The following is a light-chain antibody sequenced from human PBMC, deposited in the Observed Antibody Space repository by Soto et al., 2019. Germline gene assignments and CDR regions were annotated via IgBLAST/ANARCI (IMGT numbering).Light chain of an antibody. Sequence: DIVITHSPATLSVSPGERATLSCRASQSVSSNLAWYQQKPGQAPRLLIYGASTRATGIPASFSGSGSGTEFTLTISSLQSEDFAVYYCQQYNNWPRTFGQGTKVDIK. CDR2: GAS. V-gene: IGKV3-15*01. CDR3: QQYNNWPRT. J-gene: IGKJ1*01. CDR1: QSVSSN.